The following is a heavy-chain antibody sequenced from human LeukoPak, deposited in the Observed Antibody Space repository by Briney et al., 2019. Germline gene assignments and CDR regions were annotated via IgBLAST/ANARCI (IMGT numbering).Heavy chain of an antibody. D-gene: IGHD6-13*01. Sequence: MSSETLSLTCTVSGGSISSYFWSWIRQPPGKGLEWIGYVYYSGSTHYNPSLKSRVTISVDTSKNQFSLRLSSVSAADTAVYYCARHRGSSSWFDYWGQGTLVTVSS. CDR3: ARHRGSSSWFDY. CDR2: VYYSGST. J-gene: IGHJ4*02. CDR1: GGSISSYF. V-gene: IGHV4-59*08.